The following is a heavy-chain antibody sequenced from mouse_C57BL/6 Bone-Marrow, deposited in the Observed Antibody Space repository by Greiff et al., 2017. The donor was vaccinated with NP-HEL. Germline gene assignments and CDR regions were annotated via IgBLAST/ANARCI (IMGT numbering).Heavy chain of an antibody. Sequence: EVMLVESGGGLVQPKGSLKLSCAASGFTFNTYAMHWVRQAPGKGLEWVARIRSKSSNYATYYADSVKDRFTISRDDSQSMLYLQMNNLKTEDTAMYYCLREDYGSSSNYYAMDYWGQGTSVTVSS. CDR1: GFTFNTYA. J-gene: IGHJ4*01. CDR3: LREDYGSSSNYYAMDY. V-gene: IGHV10-3*01. D-gene: IGHD1-1*01. CDR2: IRSKSSNYAT.